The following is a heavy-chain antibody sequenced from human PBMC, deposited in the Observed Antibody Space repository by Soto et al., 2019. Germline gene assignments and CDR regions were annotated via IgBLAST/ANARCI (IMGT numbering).Heavy chain of an antibody. CDR1: GFTFSTYA. CDR3: AREGYDFWSGYHYYYGMDV. D-gene: IGHD3-3*01. J-gene: IGHJ6*02. CDR2: ISGSGGST. Sequence: GSLRLSCAASGFTFSTYAMSWVRQAPGKGLEWVSSISGSGGSTYYADSVKGRFTISRDNSKNTLYLQMNSLRAEDTAVYFCAREGYDFWSGYHYYYGMDVWGQGTTVTVSS. V-gene: IGHV3-23*01.